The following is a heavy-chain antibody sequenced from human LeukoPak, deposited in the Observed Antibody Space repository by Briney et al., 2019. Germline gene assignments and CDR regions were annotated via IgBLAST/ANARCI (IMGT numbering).Heavy chain of an antibody. D-gene: IGHD3-16*02. CDR1: GYSFPSYW. J-gene: IGHJ4*02. Sequence: GESLKISCKGSGYSFPSYWIGWVRQMPGKGLEWMGLIYPGDSDTRYSPSFQGQVTISADKSITTAYLQWSSLKASDTAMYYCARRAFGGVIVFDFWGQGTLVTVSS. V-gene: IGHV5-51*01. CDR2: IYPGDSDT. CDR3: ARRAFGGVIVFDF.